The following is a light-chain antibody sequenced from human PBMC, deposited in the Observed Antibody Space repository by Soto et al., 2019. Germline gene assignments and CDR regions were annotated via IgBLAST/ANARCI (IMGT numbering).Light chain of an antibody. J-gene: IGLJ2*01. CDR2: MNT. Sequence: SYELTQPLSVSVALGQTASINCGGNNIGSKNLHWYQQKPGQAPLLVIYMNTNRPSGIPERFSGSKSGNTATLTISRAQAGDEADYYCQIWDSSTSVVFGGGTKLTVL. CDR3: QIWDSSTSVV. V-gene: IGLV3-9*01. CDR1: NIGSKN.